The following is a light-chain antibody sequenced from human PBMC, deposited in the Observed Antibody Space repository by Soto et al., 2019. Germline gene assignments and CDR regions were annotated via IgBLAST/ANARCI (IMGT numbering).Light chain of an antibody. V-gene: IGLV2-14*01. CDR2: EVS. CDR3: SSYTSSSTPYV. CDR1: SSDVGGYNY. J-gene: IGLJ1*01. Sequence: QPALTQPASVSGSPGQSITSSCTGTSSDVGGYNYVSWYQQHPGKAPKLMIYEVSNRPSGVSNRFSGSKSGNTASLTISGLQAEDEADYYCSSYTSSSTPYVFGTGTK.